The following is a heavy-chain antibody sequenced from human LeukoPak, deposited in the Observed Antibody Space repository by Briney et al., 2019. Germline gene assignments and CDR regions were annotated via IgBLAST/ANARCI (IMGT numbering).Heavy chain of an antibody. CDR1: GGIFRRYA. CDR2: IIPIFGTA. Sequence: SVKVSCKASGGIFRRYAISWVRQAPGQGLEWMGGIIPIFGTANYAQKFQGRVTITADESTSTAYMELSSLRSEDTAVYYCASWWLRPGRHYYYYYGMDVWGKGTTVTVSS. CDR3: ASWWLRPGRHYYYYYGMDV. D-gene: IGHD5-12*01. J-gene: IGHJ6*04. V-gene: IGHV1-69*13.